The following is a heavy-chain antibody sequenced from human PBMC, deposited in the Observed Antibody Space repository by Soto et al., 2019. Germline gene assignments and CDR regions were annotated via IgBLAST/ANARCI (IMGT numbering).Heavy chain of an antibody. J-gene: IGHJ4*02. CDR3: ARSVEDGYNILDLDY. D-gene: IGHD5-12*01. Sequence: GGSLRLSCAASGFTFSSYGMHWVRQAPGKGLEWVAVIWYDGSNKYYADSVKGRFTISRDNSKNTLYLQMNSLRAEDTAVYYCARSVEDGYNILDLDYWGQGTLVTVSS. CDR2: IWYDGSNK. CDR1: GFTFSSYG. V-gene: IGHV3-33*01.